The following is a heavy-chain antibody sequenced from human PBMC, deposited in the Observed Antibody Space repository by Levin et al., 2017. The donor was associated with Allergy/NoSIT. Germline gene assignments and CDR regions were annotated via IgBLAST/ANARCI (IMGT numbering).Heavy chain of an antibody. V-gene: IGHV3-23*01. CDR2: ISGSGGST. J-gene: IGHJ4*02. D-gene: IGHD3-3*01. CDR1: GFTFSSYA. CDR3: AKIDGKRITIFGVAYDY. Sequence: GGSLRLSCAASGFTFSSYAMSWVRQAPGKGLEWVSAISGSGGSTYYADSVKGRFTISRDNSKNTLYLQMNSLRAEDTAVYYCAKIDGKRITIFGVAYDYWGQGTLVTVSS.